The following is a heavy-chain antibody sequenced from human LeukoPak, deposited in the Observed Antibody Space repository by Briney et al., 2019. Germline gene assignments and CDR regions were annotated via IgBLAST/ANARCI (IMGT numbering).Heavy chain of an antibody. D-gene: IGHD4-17*01. CDR2: IYHSGST. CDR1: GYSIRSGDY. Sequence: SETLSLTCAVSGYSIRSGDYWGWIRQSPGKGLAWIGSIYHSGSTHYNPSLKSRVTISVDTSKNQFSLMLSSVTAADTAVYYCARNRSVTTTPGFDHWGQGTLVTVSS. J-gene: IGHJ4*02. CDR3: ARNRSVTTTPGFDH. V-gene: IGHV4-38-2*01.